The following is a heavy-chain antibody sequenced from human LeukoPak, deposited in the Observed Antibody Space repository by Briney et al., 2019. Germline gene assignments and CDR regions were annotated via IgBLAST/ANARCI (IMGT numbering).Heavy chain of an antibody. CDR3: ARGKVPAANLNWFDP. Sequence: SETLSLTCTVSGGSISISSYYWGWIRQPPGKGLEWIGSIYYSGSTYYNPSLKSRVTISVDTSKNQFSLKLSSVTAADTAVYYCARGKVPAANLNWFDPWGQGTLVTVSS. V-gene: IGHV4-39*01. CDR2: IYYSGST. D-gene: IGHD2-2*01. J-gene: IGHJ5*02. CDR1: GGSISISSYY.